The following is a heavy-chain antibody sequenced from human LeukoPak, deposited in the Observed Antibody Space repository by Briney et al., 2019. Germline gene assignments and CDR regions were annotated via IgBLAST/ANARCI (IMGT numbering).Heavy chain of an antibody. V-gene: IGHV3-48*03. CDR2: ISSSGSTI. J-gene: IGHJ4*02. D-gene: IGHD2-15*01. CDR3: ARSDSGGSTYRF. CDR1: GFTFSSYE. Sequence: GGSLRLSCAASGFTFSSYEMNWVRQAPGKGLEWLSYISSSGSTIYYADSVKGRFTISRDNAKNSLYLQMNSLRAEDTAVYYCARSDSGGSTYRFWGQGTLVTVSS.